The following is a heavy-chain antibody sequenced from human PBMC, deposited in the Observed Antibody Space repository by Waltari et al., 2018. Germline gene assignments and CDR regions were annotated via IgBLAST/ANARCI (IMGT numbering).Heavy chain of an antibody. CDR3: ARAPLGGATTWFDP. CDR1: GGSISSYY. D-gene: IGHD1-26*01. Sequence: QVQLQESGPGLVKPSETLSLTCTVSGGSISSYYWSWIRQPPGKGLEWIGYIYYSGSTNYNPSLKSRVTISVDTSKNQFSLKLSSVTAADTAVYYCARAPLGGATTWFDPWGQGTLVTVSS. CDR2: IYYSGST. V-gene: IGHV4-59*01. J-gene: IGHJ5*02.